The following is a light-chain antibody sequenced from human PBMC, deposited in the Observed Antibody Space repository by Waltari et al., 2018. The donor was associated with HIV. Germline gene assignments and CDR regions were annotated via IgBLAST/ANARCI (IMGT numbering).Light chain of an antibody. CDR3: QQRSNWPWT. V-gene: IGKV3-11*01. CDR1: QSVSSC. CDR2: DAS. J-gene: IGKJ1*01. Sequence: EIVLPQSPATLSLAPGETATLSCRASQSVSSCLAWYQQKPGQAPRLLIYDASNRATGIPARFSGSGSGTDFTLTISSLEPEDFAVYYCQQRSNWPWTFGQGTKVEIK.